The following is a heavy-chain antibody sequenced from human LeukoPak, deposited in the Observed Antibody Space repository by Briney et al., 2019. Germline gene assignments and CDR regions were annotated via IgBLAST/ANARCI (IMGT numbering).Heavy chain of an antibody. Sequence: GGSLRLSCAASGFTFSSYAIHWVRQAPRKGLEYVSGISSNGGSTYYANSVKGRFTISRDDSKNTLYLQMGSLRAEDMAVYYCARSYRSGWYYFDYWGQGTRVTVSS. CDR3: ARSYRSGWYYFDY. D-gene: IGHD6-19*01. CDR2: ISSNGGST. J-gene: IGHJ4*02. CDR1: GFTFSSYA. V-gene: IGHV3-64*01.